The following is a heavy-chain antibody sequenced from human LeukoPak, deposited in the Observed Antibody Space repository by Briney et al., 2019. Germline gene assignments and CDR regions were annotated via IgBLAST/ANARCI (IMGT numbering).Heavy chain of an antibody. CDR2: ILFYGSNK. J-gene: IGHJ4*02. CDR1: GFTLHNYC. CDR3: AKEILGYCSSTSCTLDY. Sequence: GSLRLSCAASGFTLHNYCMHWVRQASGQGPGWVGGILFYGSNKYYADSVKGRFTISRDNSKNTLYLQMNSLRAEDTAVYYCAKEILGYCSSTSCTLDYWGQGTLVTVSS. D-gene: IGHD2-2*01. V-gene: IGHV3-30*18.